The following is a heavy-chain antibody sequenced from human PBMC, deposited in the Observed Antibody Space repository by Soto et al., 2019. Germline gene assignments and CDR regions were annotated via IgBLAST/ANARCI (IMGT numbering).Heavy chain of an antibody. Sequence: GSLRLSCAASGFTFSNSAMSWVRQPPGKGLEWVSSISGSGRYIYYADSVKGRFTVSRDNAKNSLYLQMNSLTAEDTAVYYCARDRDTGATYQLDCWGQGALVTVSS. CDR2: ISGSGRYI. V-gene: IGHV3-21*01. CDR1: GFTFSNSA. CDR3: ARDRDTGATYQLDC. D-gene: IGHD1-26*01. J-gene: IGHJ4*02.